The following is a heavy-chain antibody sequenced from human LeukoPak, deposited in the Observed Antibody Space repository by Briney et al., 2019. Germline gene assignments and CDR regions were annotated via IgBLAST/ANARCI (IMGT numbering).Heavy chain of an antibody. Sequence: KSSETLSLTCTVSGGSISSYYWSWIRQPLGKGLEWIGYIYYSGSTNYNPSLKSRVTISVDTSKNQFSLKLSSVTAADTAVYYCARWGCSSTSCWFDPWGQGTLVTVSS. V-gene: IGHV4-59*01. D-gene: IGHD2-2*01. J-gene: IGHJ5*02. CDR1: GGSISSYY. CDR2: IYYSGST. CDR3: ARWGCSSTSCWFDP.